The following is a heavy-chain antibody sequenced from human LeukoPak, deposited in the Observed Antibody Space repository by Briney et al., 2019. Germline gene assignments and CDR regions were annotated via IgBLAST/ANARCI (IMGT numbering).Heavy chain of an antibody. CDR3: ARGSRTVVMGY. D-gene: IGHD4-23*01. Sequence: PSETLSLTCTVSGGSISSGDYYWSWIRQPPGKGLEWIGEINHSGSTNYNPSLKSRVTISVDTSKNQFSLKLSSVTAADTAVYYCARGSRTVVMGYWGQGTLVTVSS. J-gene: IGHJ4*02. CDR1: GGSISSGDYY. V-gene: IGHV4-39*07. CDR2: INHSGST.